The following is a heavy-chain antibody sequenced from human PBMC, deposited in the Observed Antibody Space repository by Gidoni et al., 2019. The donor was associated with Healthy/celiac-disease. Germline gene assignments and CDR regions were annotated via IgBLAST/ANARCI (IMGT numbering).Heavy chain of an antibody. D-gene: IGHD1-26*01. CDR1: GGTFSSYV. Sequence: QVQLVQSGAEVKTPGSSVKVFCKASGGTFSSYVISWVRQAPGQGLEWMGRTIPIVGIANYAQKFQGRVTISADKSTSTADMELSSRGAEETAVYYCARGDSGSDYEDYGMDGWGQGTTLTVSS. V-gene: IGHV1-69*04. CDR2: TIPIVGIA. CDR3: ARGDSGSDYEDYGMDG. J-gene: IGHJ6*02.